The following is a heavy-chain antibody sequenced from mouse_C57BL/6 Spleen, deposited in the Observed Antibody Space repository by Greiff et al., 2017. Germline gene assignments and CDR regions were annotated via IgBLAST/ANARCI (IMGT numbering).Heavy chain of an antibody. D-gene: IGHD3-3*01. CDR2: IRNKANGYTT. V-gene: IGHV7-3*01. Sequence: EVMLVESGGGLVQPGGSLSLSCAASGFTFTDYYMSWVRQPPGKALEWLGFIRNKANGYTTEYSASVKGRFTISRDNSQSILYLQMNALGAEDSATYYCERYIRDQGFDDWGQGTTLTVSS. CDR3: ERYIRDQGFDD. J-gene: IGHJ2*01. CDR1: GFTFTDYY.